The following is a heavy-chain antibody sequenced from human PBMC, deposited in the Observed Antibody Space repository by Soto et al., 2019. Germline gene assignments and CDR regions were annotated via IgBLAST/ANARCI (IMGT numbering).Heavy chain of an antibody. CDR1: GASITSGGYY. J-gene: IGHJ3*02. CDR2: IYYSGTT. CDR3: ARATLVGANFDTFDI. Sequence: QVQLQESGPGLVNPSQTLSLTCTFSGASITSGGYYWTWIRQHPVKGLEWIGYIYYSGTTYYNPSLKSLVTISVETSKNQFSLKLSSVTAADTAVYYCARATLVGANFDTFDIWGRGTMVTVSS. V-gene: IGHV4-31*01. D-gene: IGHD1-26*01.